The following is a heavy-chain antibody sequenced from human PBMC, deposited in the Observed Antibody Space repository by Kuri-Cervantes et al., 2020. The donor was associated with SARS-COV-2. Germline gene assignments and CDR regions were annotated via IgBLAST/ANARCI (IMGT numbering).Heavy chain of an antibody. Sequence: LSLTCAVSGFTFSNYAMHWVRQAPGEGLEWVAVISYDGSSKYYADSVKGRFTISRDNPKNTLYLQMNRLTIEDTAVYYCARVYEYVRLAWGMDVWGQGTTVTVSS. CDR2: ISYDGSSK. CDR3: ARVYEYVRLAWGMDV. V-gene: IGHV3-30*04. J-gene: IGHJ6*02. CDR1: GFTFSNYA. D-gene: IGHD2/OR15-2a*01.